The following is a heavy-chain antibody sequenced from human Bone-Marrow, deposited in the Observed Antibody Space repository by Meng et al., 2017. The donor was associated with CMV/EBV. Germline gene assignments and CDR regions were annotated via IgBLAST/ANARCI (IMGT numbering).Heavy chain of an antibody. V-gene: IGHV4-39*01. Sequence: TVSGDSISSHSYYWGWVRQPPGKGLEWIANINFRGETYYNPSLKSRVTISVDTSKNQFSLRLNSVTAADTAMYYCARQDRAARPYFDYWGQGTQVTV. CDR3: ARQDRAARPYFDY. J-gene: IGHJ4*02. CDR2: INFRGET. D-gene: IGHD6-6*01. CDR1: GDSISSHSYY.